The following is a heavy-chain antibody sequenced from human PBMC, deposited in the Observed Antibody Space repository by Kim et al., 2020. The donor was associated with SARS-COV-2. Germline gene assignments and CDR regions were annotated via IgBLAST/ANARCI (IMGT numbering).Heavy chain of an antibody. J-gene: IGHJ6*02. V-gene: IGHV3-30-3*01. Sequence: GGSLRLSCAASGFTFSSCAMHWVRQAPGKGLEWVAVISYDGSNKNYADSVKGRFTISRDNSKNTLYLQMNSLRAEDTALYYCAGDPWSRLRGVTYAYYGIDVWGQGTTVTVSS. CDR1: GFTFSSCA. D-gene: IGHD3-10*01. CDR3: AGDPWSRLRGVTYAYYGIDV. CDR2: ISYDGSNK.